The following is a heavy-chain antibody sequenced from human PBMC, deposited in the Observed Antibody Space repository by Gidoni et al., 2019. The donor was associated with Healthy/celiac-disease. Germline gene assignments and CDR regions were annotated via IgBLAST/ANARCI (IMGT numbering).Heavy chain of an antibody. D-gene: IGHD2-15*01. Sequence: EVQLVESGGGLVKPGGSLRLSCAASGFTFSNARRNWVRQAPGKGLEWVGRIKSKTDGGTTDYAAPVKGRFTISRDDSKNTLYLQMNSLKTEDTAVYYCTTDLGWGGLLLGYFDYWGQGTLVTVSS. V-gene: IGHV3-15*07. CDR2: IKSKTDGGTT. CDR1: GFTFSNAR. J-gene: IGHJ4*02. CDR3: TTDLGWGGLLLGYFDY.